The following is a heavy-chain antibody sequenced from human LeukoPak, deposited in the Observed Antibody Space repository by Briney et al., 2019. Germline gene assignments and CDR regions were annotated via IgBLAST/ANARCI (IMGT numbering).Heavy chain of an antibody. V-gene: IGHV3-21*01. D-gene: IGHD1-14*01. J-gene: IGHJ3*02. CDR1: GFTFSSYS. Sequence: PEGSLRLSCAASGFTFSSYSMNWVRQAPGKGLEWVSSISSSSSYIYYADSVKGRFTISRDNAKNSLYLQMNSLRVEDTAVYYCARGPGDFDASDIWGQGTMVTVSS. CDR3: ARGPGDFDASDI. CDR2: ISSSSSYI.